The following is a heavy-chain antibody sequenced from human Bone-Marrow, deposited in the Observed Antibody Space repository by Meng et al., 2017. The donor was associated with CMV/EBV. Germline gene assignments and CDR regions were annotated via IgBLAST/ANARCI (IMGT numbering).Heavy chain of an antibody. V-gene: IGHV1-2*02. CDR1: GYTFTDYY. CDR2: INPNSGGT. J-gene: IGHJ4*02. CDR3: GRAGDLGIRH. D-gene: IGHD2-21*01. Sequence: ASVKVSCKASGYTFTDYYMHWVRQAPGQGLEWMGWINPNSGGTNYAQKFQGRVTMTTDTSTTTAYMELRSLTSDDTAVYYCGRAGDLGIRHWGQGTAVTVSS.